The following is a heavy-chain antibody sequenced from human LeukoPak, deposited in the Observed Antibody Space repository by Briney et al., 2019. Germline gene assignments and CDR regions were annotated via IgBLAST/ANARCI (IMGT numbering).Heavy chain of an antibody. CDR1: GGSFSGYY. Sequence: SETLSLTCAVYGGSFSGYYWSWIRQPPGKGLEGIGEINHSGSTNYNPSLKSRVTISVDTSKNQFSLKLSSVTAADTAVYYCASIRITMVRGVIDYWGQGTLVTVSS. CDR2: INHSGST. J-gene: IGHJ4*02. CDR3: ASIRITMVRGVIDY. V-gene: IGHV4-34*01. D-gene: IGHD3-10*01.